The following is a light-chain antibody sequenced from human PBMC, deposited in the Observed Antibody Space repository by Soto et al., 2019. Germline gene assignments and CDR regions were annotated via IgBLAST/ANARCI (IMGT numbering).Light chain of an antibody. Sequence: EIVLTQYPATLSLSPGERVTLSCGASQNVSSSYLAWYQQKPGLAPRLLIYDVSNRSTGIPDRFSGSVSGTDFTLTISRLEPEDFAVYCCQLYCSSPLYPVGRGTKLEIK. CDR1: QNVSSSY. CDR2: DVS. J-gene: IGKJ2*01. V-gene: IGKV3D-20*01. CDR3: QLYCSSPLYP.